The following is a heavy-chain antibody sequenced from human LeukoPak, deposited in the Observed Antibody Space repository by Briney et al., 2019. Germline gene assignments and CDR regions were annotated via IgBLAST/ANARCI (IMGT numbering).Heavy chain of an antibody. CDR3: ARTGTVERFLQD. CDR2: VSTYNGNT. V-gene: IGHV1-18*01. D-gene: IGHD3-3*01. Sequence: ASVKVSCKASGYTFTSYGISWVRQAPGQGLEWMGWVSTYNGNTNYAQKLQGRVTMTTDTSTSTAYMELRSLRSDDTAVYYCARTGTVERFLQDWGQGTLVTVSS. J-gene: IGHJ4*02. CDR1: GYTFTSYG.